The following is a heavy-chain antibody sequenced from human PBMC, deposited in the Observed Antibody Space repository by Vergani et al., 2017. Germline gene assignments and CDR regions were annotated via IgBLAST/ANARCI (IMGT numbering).Heavy chain of an antibody. J-gene: IGHJ6*02. CDR3: AKANPRNSGYDYLYYYHAMDV. CDR1: GFTFNHYA. V-gene: IGHV3-23*01. Sequence: EVQLLESGGDLVQPGGSLRLSCAASGFTFNHYAMNWVRQAPGKGLEWVSGISGSGGSTYHAGSVKGRFTISRDSSKKTLSLQMNSLSAGDTAVYYCAKANPRNSGYDYLYYYHAMDVWGQGTTVTVSS. CDR2: ISGSGGST. D-gene: IGHD5-12*01.